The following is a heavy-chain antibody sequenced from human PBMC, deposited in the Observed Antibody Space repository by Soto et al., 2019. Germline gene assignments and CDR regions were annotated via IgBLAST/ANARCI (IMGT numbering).Heavy chain of an antibody. CDR3: AKNVVITTFGVVKGDMDL. D-gene: IGHD3-3*01. CDR1: GFTSSSYA. Sequence: EVQLLESGGGLVQPGGSLRLSCAASGFTSSSYAMSWVRQAPGKGLEWVSAISGSGGSTYYADSVKGRFTISRDNSKNTLYLQMNSLRAEDTAVYYCAKNVVITTFGVVKGDMDLWGQGTTVTVSS. CDR2: ISGSGGST. V-gene: IGHV3-23*01. J-gene: IGHJ6*02.